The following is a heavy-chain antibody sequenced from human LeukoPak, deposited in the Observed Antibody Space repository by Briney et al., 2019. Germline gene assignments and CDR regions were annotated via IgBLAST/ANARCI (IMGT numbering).Heavy chain of an antibody. Sequence: SGTLSLTCAVSGGSISSSNWWSWVRQPPGKGLEWIGEIYHSGSTNYNPSLKSRVTIAVDKSNNQFSLELSSVTAADTAVYYCKAGYYDSSGYYYDAFDIWGQGTMVTVSS. CDR2: IYHSGST. J-gene: IGHJ3*02. V-gene: IGHV4-4*02. CDR1: GGSISSSNW. CDR3: KAGYYDSSGYYYDAFDI. D-gene: IGHD3-22*01.